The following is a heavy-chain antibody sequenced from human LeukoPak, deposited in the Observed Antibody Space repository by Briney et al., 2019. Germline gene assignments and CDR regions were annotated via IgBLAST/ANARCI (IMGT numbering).Heavy chain of an antibody. V-gene: IGHV3-23*01. D-gene: IGHD6-13*01. CDR1: GFTFSRSA. J-gene: IGHJ4*02. CDR2: ISSSGNT. CDR3: VKGRISEDGLDF. Sequence: GSLRLSCAASGFTFSRSAMTWVRQTPGEGLDWVSSISSSGNTYYADSVKGRFTISRDNSKNMLYLQMNSLRAEDTAVYYCVKGRISEDGLDFWGQGTLVTVSS.